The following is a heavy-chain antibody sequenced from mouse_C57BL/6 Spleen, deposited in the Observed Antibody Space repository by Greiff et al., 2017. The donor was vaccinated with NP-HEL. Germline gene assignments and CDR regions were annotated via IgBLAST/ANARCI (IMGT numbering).Heavy chain of an antibody. Sequence: QVQLQQPGAELVRPGSSVKLSCKASGYTFTSYWMHWVKQRPIQGLEWIGNIDPSDSETHYNQKFKDKATLTVDKSSSTAYMQLSSLTSEDSAVYYCARWGTTVVATGYYYAMDYWGQGTSGTVSS. D-gene: IGHD1-1*01. CDR3: ARWGTTVVATGYYYAMDY. J-gene: IGHJ4*01. V-gene: IGHV1-52*01. CDR1: GYTFTSYW. CDR2: IDPSDSET.